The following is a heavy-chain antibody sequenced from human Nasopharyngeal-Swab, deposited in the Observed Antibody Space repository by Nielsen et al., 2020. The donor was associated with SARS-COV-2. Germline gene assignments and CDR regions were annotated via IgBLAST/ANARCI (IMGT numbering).Heavy chain of an antibody. V-gene: IGHV3-30-3*01. J-gene: IGHJ4*02. D-gene: IGHD3-16*01. CDR3: AREYRVADYDYVWGSSGLPFDY. CDR2: ISYDGSNK. CDR1: GFTFSSYA. Sequence: GESLKISCAASGFTFSSYAMHWVRQAPGKGLEWVAVISYDGSNKYYAVSAKGRFTISRDNSKNTLYLQMNSLRAEDTAVYYCAREYRVADYDYVWGSSGLPFDYWGQGTLVTVSS.